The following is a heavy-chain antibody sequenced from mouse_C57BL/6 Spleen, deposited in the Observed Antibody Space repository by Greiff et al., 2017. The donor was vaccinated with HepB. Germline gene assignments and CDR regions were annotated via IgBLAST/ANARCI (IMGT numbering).Heavy chain of an antibody. CDR1: GFSLTSYA. CDR2: IWTGGGT. Sequence: QVQLKESGPGLVAPSQRLSITCTVSGFSLTSYAISWVRQPPGKGLEWLGVIWTGGGTNYNSALESRLSISKDNSKSQVFLKMNSLQTDDTARYYCARNYDGSSYYFDYWGQGTTLTVSS. CDR3: ARNYDGSSYYFDY. D-gene: IGHD1-1*01. J-gene: IGHJ2*01. V-gene: IGHV2-9-1*01.